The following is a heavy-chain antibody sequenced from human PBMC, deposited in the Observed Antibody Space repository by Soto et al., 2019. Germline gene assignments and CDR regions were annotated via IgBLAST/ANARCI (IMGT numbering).Heavy chain of an antibody. V-gene: IGHV4-39*01. Sequence: LSLTCTVSGGSISSSSYYWGCIRQPPGKGLEWIGSIYYSGSTYYNPSLKSRVTISVDTSKNQFSLKLSSVTAADTAVYYCASPYCTNGVCYLNWGQGTLVTVPS. CDR2: IYYSGST. CDR3: ASPYCTNGVCYLN. D-gene: IGHD2-8*01. J-gene: IGHJ4*02. CDR1: GGSISSSSYY.